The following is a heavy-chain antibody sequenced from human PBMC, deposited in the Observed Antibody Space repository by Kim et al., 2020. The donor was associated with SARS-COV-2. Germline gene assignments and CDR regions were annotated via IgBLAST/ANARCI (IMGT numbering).Heavy chain of an antibody. CDR3: ARQSDVVGTHNDAFDS. J-gene: IGHJ3*02. D-gene: IGHD1-26*01. Sequence: SETLSLTCTVSGDSITSSGSFWGWIRQPPGKGLEWIGNLFYTGSTYYNPSLKSRVSISVDRSKNQISLKVNTVTAADTAVYYCARQSDVVGTHNDAFDS. CDR1: GDSITSSGSF. V-gene: IGHV4-39*01. CDR2: LFYTGST.